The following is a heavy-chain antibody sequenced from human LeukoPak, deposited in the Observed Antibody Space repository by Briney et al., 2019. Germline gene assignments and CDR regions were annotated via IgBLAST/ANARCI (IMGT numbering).Heavy chain of an antibody. CDR1: GFTFSSYE. J-gene: IGHJ5*02. Sequence: GGSLRLSCAASGFTFSSYEMNWVRQAPGKGLEWVSYISNSGNTIYYADSVKGRFTISRDNAKNSLYLQMNSLRAEDTAVYYCARALPFVTIFGVVIRWFDPWGQGTLVTVSS. D-gene: IGHD3-3*01. V-gene: IGHV3-48*03. CDR3: ARALPFVTIFGVVIRWFDP. CDR2: ISNSGNTI.